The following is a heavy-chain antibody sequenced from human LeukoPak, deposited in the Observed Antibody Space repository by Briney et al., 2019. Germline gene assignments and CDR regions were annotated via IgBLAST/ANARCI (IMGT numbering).Heavy chain of an antibody. J-gene: IGHJ5*02. D-gene: IGHD6-13*01. Sequence: TSETLSLTCAVYGESFSGYYWSWIRQPPGKGLEWIGEINHSGSTNYNPSLKSRVTISVDTSKNQFSLKLSSVTAADTAVYYCASRGYSSSWRNWFDPWGQGTLVTVSS. CDR3: ASRGYSSSWRNWFDP. CDR1: GESFSGYY. V-gene: IGHV4-34*01. CDR2: INHSGST.